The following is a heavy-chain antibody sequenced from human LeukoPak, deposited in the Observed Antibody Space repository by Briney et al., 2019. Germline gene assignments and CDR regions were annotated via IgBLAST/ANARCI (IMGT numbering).Heavy chain of an antibody. D-gene: IGHD4-23*01. CDR1: GYPFTGYI. J-gene: IGHJ4*02. CDR2: INPSSGAT. Sequence: GASVKVSCKASGYPFTGYIMHWVRQTPGQGLVWMGWINPSSGATNYAQNFQDRVTMTRDTSISTAYMDLSRLRSDDTAVYYCARGRRATVVIPDFYFDYWGQGTLVTVSS. CDR3: ARGRRATVVIPDFYFDY. V-gene: IGHV1-2*02.